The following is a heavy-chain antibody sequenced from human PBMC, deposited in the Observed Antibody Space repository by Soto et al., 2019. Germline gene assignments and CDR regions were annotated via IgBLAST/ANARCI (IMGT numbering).Heavy chain of an antibody. CDR1: GFTFSGSA. CDR3: NIGELTTADNIPFDY. D-gene: IGHD1-7*01. J-gene: IGHJ4*02. Sequence: GESLKISCAASGFTFSGSAIHWVRQAPGKGLEWVGRIRSKTHIYATAYTASVKGRFTISRDDSSNTAYLQMNSLKMEDTALYYCNIGELTTADNIPFDYWGQGTLVTVSS. V-gene: IGHV3-73*01. CDR2: IRSKTHIYAT.